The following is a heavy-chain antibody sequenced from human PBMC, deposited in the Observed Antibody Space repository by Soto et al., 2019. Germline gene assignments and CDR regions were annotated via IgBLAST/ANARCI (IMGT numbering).Heavy chain of an antibody. CDR1: GGTFSSYT. CDR3: ARYYYGSGSYNWFDP. V-gene: IGHV1-69*02. J-gene: IGHJ5*02. Sequence: QVQLVQSGAKVKKPGSSVKVSCKASGGTFSSYTISWVRQAPGQGLEWMGRIIPILGIANYAQKFQGRVTITADKSTSTAYMELSSLRSEDTAVYYCARYYYGSGSYNWFDPWGQGTLVTVSS. D-gene: IGHD3-10*01. CDR2: IIPILGIA.